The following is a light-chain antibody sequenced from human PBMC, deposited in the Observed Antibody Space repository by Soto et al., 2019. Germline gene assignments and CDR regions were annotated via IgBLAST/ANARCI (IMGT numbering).Light chain of an antibody. Sequence: QSVLTQPASVSGSPGQSITISCTGTSSDIGGYKYVSWYQQHPGKAPKLIIFEVSNRPSGVSDCFSGSNSGNTASLTISGLQAEDEADYYCTSYSRYSVLVFGGGTKVTVL. CDR1: SSDIGGYKY. CDR3: TSYSRYSVLV. CDR2: EVS. J-gene: IGLJ3*02. V-gene: IGLV2-14*01.